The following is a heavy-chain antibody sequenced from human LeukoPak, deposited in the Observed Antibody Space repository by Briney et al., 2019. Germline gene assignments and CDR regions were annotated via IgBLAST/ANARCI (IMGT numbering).Heavy chain of an antibody. CDR1: GGTFSSYA. Sequence: SVRVSCKASGGTFSSYAISWVRQAPGQGLEWMGGIIPIFGTANYAQKFQGRVTITTDESTSTAYMELSSLRSEDTAVYYCARDRYCGGDCSDYWGQGTLVTVSS. CDR2: IIPIFGTA. CDR3: ARDRYCGGDCSDY. J-gene: IGHJ4*02. V-gene: IGHV1-69*05. D-gene: IGHD2-21*02.